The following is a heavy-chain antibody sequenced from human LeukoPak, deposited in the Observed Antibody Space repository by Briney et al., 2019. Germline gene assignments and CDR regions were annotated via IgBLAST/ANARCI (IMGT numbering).Heavy chain of an antibody. CDR1: GFTFSSYS. Sequence: GSLRLSCAASGFTFSSYSMNWVRQAPGKGLEWIGEINHSGSTNYNPSLKSRVTISVDTSKNQFSLKLSSVTAADTAVYYCARGPGYDFWSGYPEGYYYYGMDVWGQGTTVTVSS. J-gene: IGHJ6*02. CDR2: INHSGST. V-gene: IGHV4-34*01. D-gene: IGHD3-3*01. CDR3: ARGPGYDFWSGYPEGYYYYGMDV.